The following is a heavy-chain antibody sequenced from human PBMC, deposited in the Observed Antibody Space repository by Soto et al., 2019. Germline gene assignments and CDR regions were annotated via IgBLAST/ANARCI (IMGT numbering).Heavy chain of an antibody. D-gene: IGHD6-19*01. J-gene: IGHJ4*02. CDR2: INHSGST. Sequence: SEPLSLTCTVYGGSFSGYYWSWIRQPPGKGLEWIGEINHSGSTNYNPSLKSRVTISVDTSKNQFSLKLSSVTAADTAVYYCARKYSSGWYHFDYWGQGTLVTVSS. V-gene: IGHV4-34*01. CDR1: GGSFSGYY. CDR3: ARKYSSGWYHFDY.